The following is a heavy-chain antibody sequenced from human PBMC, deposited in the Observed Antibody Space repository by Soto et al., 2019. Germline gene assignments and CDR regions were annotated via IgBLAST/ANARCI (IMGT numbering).Heavy chain of an antibody. CDR1: GLTFSSYW. CDR2: INSDGSST. D-gene: IGHD4-17*01. J-gene: IGHJ4*02. V-gene: IGHV3-74*01. CDR3: ALSHTVTTDY. Sequence: EVQLVESGGGLVQPGGSLRLSCAASGLTFSSYWMHWVRQAPGKGLVWVSRINSDGSSTNYADSVKGGFTISRDNAKNSLYLQMSSLRAEDTAVYYCALSHTVTTDYWGQGTLVTVSS.